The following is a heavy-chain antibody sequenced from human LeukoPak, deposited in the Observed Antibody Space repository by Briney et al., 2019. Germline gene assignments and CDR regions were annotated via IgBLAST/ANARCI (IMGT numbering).Heavy chain of an antibody. D-gene: IGHD4-11*01. CDR3: ARVHDYRPFDP. Sequence: SETLSLTCTVSGGSISSGGYYWSWIRQHPGKGLEWIGYSYYGGSTYYNPSLKSRVTISLDMSKNQFSLNLSSLTAADTAVYYCARVHDYRPFDPWGQGTLVTVSS. V-gene: IGHV4-31*03. CDR2: SYYGGST. CDR1: GGSISSGGYY. J-gene: IGHJ5*02.